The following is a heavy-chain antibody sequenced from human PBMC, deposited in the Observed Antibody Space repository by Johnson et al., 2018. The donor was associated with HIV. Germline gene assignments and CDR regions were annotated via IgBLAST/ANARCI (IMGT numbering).Heavy chain of an antibody. J-gene: IGHJ3*02. V-gene: IGHV3-74*01. CDR3: ASPGTVVTGLAFDI. D-gene: IGHD4-23*01. Sequence: VQLVESGGGLVQPGGSLRLSCAASGFTFSSYWMHWVRQAPGKGLVWVSRINSDGSSTSYADSVKGRFTISRDNAKNTLYLQMNSLRAEDTAVYYCASPGTVVTGLAFDIWGQGTMVTVSS. CDR1: GFTFSSYW. CDR2: INSDGSST.